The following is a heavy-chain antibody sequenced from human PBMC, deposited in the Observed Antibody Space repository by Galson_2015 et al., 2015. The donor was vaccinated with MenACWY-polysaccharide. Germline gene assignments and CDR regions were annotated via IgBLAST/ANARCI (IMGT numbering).Heavy chain of an antibody. J-gene: IGHJ6*02. CDR3: ARGSRKGQYWGLDV. D-gene: IGHD2-8*02. CDR1: GFNLSDYA. Sequence: SLRLSCAASGFNLSDYALHWVRQAPGKGLDWVAVLWHDGSQIYYADSLKGRFTISRDNSRGAARVYLLMESLKVEDTAVYFCARGSRKGQYWGLDVWGQGTMVTVSS. CDR2: LWHDGSQI. V-gene: IGHV3-33*01.